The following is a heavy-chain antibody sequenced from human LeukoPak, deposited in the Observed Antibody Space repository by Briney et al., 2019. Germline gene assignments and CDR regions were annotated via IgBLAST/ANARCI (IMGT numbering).Heavy chain of an antibody. CDR2: IYHSGST. CDR1: GYSISSGYY. J-gene: IGHJ4*02. V-gene: IGHV4-38-2*01. D-gene: IGHD2-15*01. CDR3: ARGGAATGNFDY. Sequence: SETLSLTRAVSGYSISSGYYWVWVRQPPGNGLEWIGSIYHSGSTYYNPSLKSRVTISVDTSKNQFSLKLSSVTAADTAVYYRARGGAATGNFDYWGQGTLVTVSS.